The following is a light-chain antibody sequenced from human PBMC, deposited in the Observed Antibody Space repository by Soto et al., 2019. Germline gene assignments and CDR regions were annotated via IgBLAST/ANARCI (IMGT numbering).Light chain of an antibody. J-gene: IGKJ2*01. CDR2: DAS. CDR1: QSVSSY. V-gene: IGKV3-11*01. CDR3: QQRSNWPVYT. Sequence: EIVLTQSPATLSLSPGERATLSCRASQSVSSYLAWYQQKPGQAPRLLSYDASNRATGIPARFSGSGSGTDFTITISSLAPEDFAVYYCQQRSNWPVYTFGQGTKLEIK.